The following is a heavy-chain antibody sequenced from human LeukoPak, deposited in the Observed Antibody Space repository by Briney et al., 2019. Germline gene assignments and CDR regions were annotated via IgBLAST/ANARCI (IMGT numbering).Heavy chain of an antibody. J-gene: IGHJ4*02. CDR2: INDSGST. CDR3: ARKAPNGSGKVKY. D-gene: IGHD3-10*01. CDR1: GFTFSSYA. Sequence: GSLRLSCAASGFTFSSYAMSWVRQAPGKGLEWIGEINDSGSTNYNPSLKSRVTISLDTSKNQFSLKVTSVTAADTAVYYCARKAPNGSGKVKYWGQGTLVSVSS. V-gene: IGHV4-34*01.